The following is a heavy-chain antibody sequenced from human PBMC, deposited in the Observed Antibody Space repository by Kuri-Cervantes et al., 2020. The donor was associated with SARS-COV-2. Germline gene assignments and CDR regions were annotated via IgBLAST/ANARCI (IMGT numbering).Heavy chain of an antibody. Sequence: AENVSCKASGGTFSSYAISWVRQAPGQGLEWMGRIIPMFGSASYAQKFQGRVTITADKSTSTAYMELSSLRSEDTAVYYCARPYCSITTCYDGTFDSWGQGTLVTVSS. CDR1: GGTFSSYA. CDR2: IIPMFGSA. D-gene: IGHD2-2*01. J-gene: IGHJ4*02. CDR3: ARPYCSITTCYDGTFDS. V-gene: IGHV1-69*06.